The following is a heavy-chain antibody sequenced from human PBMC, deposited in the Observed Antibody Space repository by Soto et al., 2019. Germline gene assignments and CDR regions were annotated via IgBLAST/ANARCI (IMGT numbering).Heavy chain of an antibody. D-gene: IGHD2-2*01. CDR3: ARESAALNWFDP. V-gene: IGHV3-48*02. Sequence: EVQLVESGGGLVQPGGSLRLSCAASGFTFSSYSMNWVRQAPGKGLESVSYISSSSSTIYYADSVKGRFTISRDNAKNSLYLQMNSLRDEDTAVYYCARESAALNWFDPWGQGTLVTVSS. CDR1: GFTFSSYS. J-gene: IGHJ5*02. CDR2: ISSSSSTI.